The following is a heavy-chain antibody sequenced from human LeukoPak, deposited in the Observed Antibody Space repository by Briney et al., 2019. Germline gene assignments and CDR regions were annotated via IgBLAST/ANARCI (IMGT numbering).Heavy chain of an antibody. CDR1: GFTFSSNA. J-gene: IGHJ4*02. CDR2: ISGSGGST. CDR3: ATADPPTGAYSSSWYYFDY. D-gene: IGHD6-13*01. Sequence: GGSLRLSCAASGFTFSSNAMSWVRQAPGKGLEWVSAISGSGGSTYYADSVMGRFTISRDNSKNTLYLQMNSLRAEDTAVYYCATADPPTGAYSSSWYYFDYWGQGTLVTVSS. V-gene: IGHV3-23*01.